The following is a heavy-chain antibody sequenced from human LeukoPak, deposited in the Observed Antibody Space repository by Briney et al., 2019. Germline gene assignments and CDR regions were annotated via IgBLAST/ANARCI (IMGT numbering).Heavy chain of an antibody. D-gene: IGHD5-18*01. Sequence: SETLSLTCTVSGGSISSHYWSWIRQPPGKGLEWLGYIYYSGSTNYSPSLKSRVTLSVDPSKNQFSLKLSSVTAADTAVYYCARVSDTAMAFDYWGQGTLVTVSS. V-gene: IGHV4-59*08. CDR1: GGSISSHY. CDR2: IYYSGST. CDR3: ARVSDTAMAFDY. J-gene: IGHJ4*02.